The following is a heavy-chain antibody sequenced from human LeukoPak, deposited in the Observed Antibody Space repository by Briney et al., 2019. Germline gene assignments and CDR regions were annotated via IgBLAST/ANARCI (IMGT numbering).Heavy chain of an antibody. CDR3: ARDPSEGPFDY. V-gene: IGHV3-30*04. J-gene: IGHJ4*02. CDR1: GFTFSSYA. Sequence: GGSLRLSCAASGFTFSSYAMHWVRQAPGKWLEWVAVISYDGSNKYYADSVKGRFTISRDNSKNTLYLQMNSLRAEDTAVYYCARDPSEGPFDYWGQGTLVTVSS. D-gene: IGHD1-14*01. CDR2: ISYDGSNK.